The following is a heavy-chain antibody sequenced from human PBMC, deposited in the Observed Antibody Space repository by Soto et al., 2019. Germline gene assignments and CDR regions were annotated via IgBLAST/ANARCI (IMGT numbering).Heavy chain of an antibody. CDR2: IYYSGST. CDR3: ARSYGGYCSSTSCPTPFDY. CDR1: GGSISSGGYY. V-gene: IGHV4-31*03. J-gene: IGHJ4*02. D-gene: IGHD2-2*01. Sequence: QVQLQESGPGLVKPSQTLSLTCTVSGGSISSGGYYWSWIRQHPGKGLEWIGYIYYSGSTYYNPSLKSRVTISVDTSKNQFSLKLSSVTAADTAVYYCARSYGGYCSSTSCPTPFDYWGQGTLVTVSS.